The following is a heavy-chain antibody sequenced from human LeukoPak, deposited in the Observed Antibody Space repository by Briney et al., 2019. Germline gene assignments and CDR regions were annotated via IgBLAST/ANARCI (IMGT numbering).Heavy chain of an antibody. CDR3: AKDHSPYYYFYMDA. CDR1: GFVFTNYA. Sequence: GRSLRLSCAASGFVFTNYAMTWVRQAPGKGLQWVATINSGGTHAYYAESVKGRFTISRDNSNNALFLQMTNLRADDSALYYCAKDHSPYYYFYMDAWGKGTTVTVSS. CDR2: INSGGTHA. D-gene: IGHD3/OR15-3a*01. V-gene: IGHV3-23*01. J-gene: IGHJ6*03.